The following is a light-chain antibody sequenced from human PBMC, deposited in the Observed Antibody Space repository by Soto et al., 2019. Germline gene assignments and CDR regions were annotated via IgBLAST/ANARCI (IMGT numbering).Light chain of an antibody. CDR3: QQYNNWPPPLT. J-gene: IGKJ4*01. CDR1: QSVSSN. V-gene: IGKV3-15*01. CDR2: GAS. Sequence: EIVMTQSPATLSVSPGERATLSCRASQSVSSNLAWYQQKPGQAPRLLIYGASTRATGIPARFSGSGSGTEFTLTISSRQSEDLAVYYCQQYNNWPPPLTFGGGTKVEIK.